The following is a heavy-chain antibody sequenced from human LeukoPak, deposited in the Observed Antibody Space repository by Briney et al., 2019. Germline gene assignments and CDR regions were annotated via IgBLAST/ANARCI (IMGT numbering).Heavy chain of an antibody. CDR1: GGPISSYY. CDR2: IYYSGST. D-gene: IGHD1-26*01. V-gene: IGHV4-59*01. CDR3: ARGRGSYYFDY. Sequence: PSETLSLTCTVSGGPISSYYWSWIRQPPGKGLEWIGYIYYSGSTNYNPSLKSRVTISVDTSKNQFSLKLSSVTAADTAVYYCARGRGSYYFDYWGQGTLVTVSS. J-gene: IGHJ4*02.